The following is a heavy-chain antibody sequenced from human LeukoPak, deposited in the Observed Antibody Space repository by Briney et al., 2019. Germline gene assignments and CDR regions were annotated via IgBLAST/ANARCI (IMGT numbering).Heavy chain of an antibody. V-gene: IGHV4-61*02. CDR2: LYTSGST. CDR3: ARDGTGSGAYHH. CDR1: GYSISSGYY. D-gene: IGHD3-10*01. Sequence: SETLSLTCTVSGYSISSGYYWGWIRQPAGKGLEWIGRLYTSGSTNYNPSLESRVTISVDTSKNQFSLKLSSVTAADTAVYYCARDGTGSGAYHHWGQGTLVTVSS. J-gene: IGHJ5*02.